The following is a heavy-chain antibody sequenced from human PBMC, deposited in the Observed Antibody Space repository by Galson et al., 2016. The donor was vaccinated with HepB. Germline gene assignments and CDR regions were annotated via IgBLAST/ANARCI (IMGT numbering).Heavy chain of an antibody. CDR3: AKCDVLTTICWYFDL. D-gene: IGHD2-21*02. Sequence: ETLSLTCTVSGGSISSYYWSWIRQPPGKGLEWIGYIYYSGSTNYNPSLKSRVTISVDTSKNQFSLKLSSVTAADTAVYYCAKCDVLTTICWYFDLWGRGTLVTVSS. V-gene: IGHV4-59*01. CDR1: GGSISSYY. CDR2: IYYSGST. J-gene: IGHJ2*01.